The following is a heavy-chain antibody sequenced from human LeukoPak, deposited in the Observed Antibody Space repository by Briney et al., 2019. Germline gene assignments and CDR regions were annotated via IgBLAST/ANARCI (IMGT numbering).Heavy chain of an antibody. D-gene: IGHD6-19*01. V-gene: IGHV4-39*01. CDR3: ARHVAGQWPRGYFDY. CDR2: IYYSGST. J-gene: IGHJ4*02. Sequence: MPSETLSLTCTVSGGSISSSSYYWGWIRQPPGKGLEWIGSIYYSGSTYYNPSLKSRVTISVDTSKNQFSLKLSSVTAADTAVYYCARHVAGQWPRGYFDYWGQGTLVTVSS. CDR1: GGSISSSSYY.